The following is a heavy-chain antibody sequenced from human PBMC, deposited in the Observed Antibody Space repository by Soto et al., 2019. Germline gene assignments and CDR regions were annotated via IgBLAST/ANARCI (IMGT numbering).Heavy chain of an antibody. CDR3: ARGSEDRFDY. J-gene: IGHJ4*02. V-gene: IGHV3-30-3*01. Sequence: PGGSLILSCAASGFTFSSYAMHWVRQAPGMGLEWVAVISYNGSNKYYADSVKGRFTISRDNAKNSLYLQMNSLRAEDTAVYYCARGSEDRFDYWGQGTLVTVSS. CDR2: ISYNGSNK. CDR1: GFTFSSYA.